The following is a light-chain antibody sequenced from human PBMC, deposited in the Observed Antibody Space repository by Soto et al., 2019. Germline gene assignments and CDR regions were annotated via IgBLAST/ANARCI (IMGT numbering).Light chain of an antibody. Sequence: DIQMTQSPSYVSVSEGDRVTITCRASQDIITWLAWFQQKPGKAPRLLIYSASTLQRGVPSRFSGSGSGTEFTLTINRLQPEDVATYFCQQSDSFPFTFGPGTKVDV. CDR1: QDIITW. CDR3: QQSDSFPFT. J-gene: IGKJ3*01. CDR2: SAS. V-gene: IGKV1-12*01.